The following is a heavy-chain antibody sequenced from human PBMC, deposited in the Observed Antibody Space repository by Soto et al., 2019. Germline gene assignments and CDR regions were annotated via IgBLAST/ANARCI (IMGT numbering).Heavy chain of an antibody. CDR2: IYPDDSDT. CDR1: GYSFTAYW. CDR3: ARRTLSCSGGNCYYDMDV. V-gene: IGHV5-51*01. D-gene: IGHD2-15*01. J-gene: IGHJ6*02. Sequence: GASLKISCKGSGYSFTAYWIAWVRQMPGKGLEWMGIIYPDDSDTRYSPSFQGQVTISADKSISTAYLQWRSLKASDTAMYYCARRTLSCSGGNCYYDMDVWGQGTTVPSP.